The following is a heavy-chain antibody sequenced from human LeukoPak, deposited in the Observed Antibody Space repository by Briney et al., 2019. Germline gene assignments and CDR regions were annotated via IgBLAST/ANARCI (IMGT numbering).Heavy chain of an antibody. Sequence: PGGSLRLSCAASGFTFSNYDMHWVRQAPGKGPEWVAVIWYDGSDKYYADSVKGRFTISRDNSKNTLYLQMNGLRAEDTAVYYCARVRGYYFDYWGQGTLVTVSS. CDR3: ARVRGYYFDY. CDR1: GFTFSNYD. J-gene: IGHJ4*02. V-gene: IGHV3-33*01. CDR2: IWYDGSDK.